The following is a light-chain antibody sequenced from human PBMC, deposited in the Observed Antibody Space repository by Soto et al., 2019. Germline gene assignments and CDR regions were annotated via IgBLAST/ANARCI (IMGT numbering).Light chain of an antibody. CDR3: QQSYSTPIT. V-gene: IGKV1-39*01. CDR2: AAS. J-gene: IGKJ5*01. CDR1: QSISSY. Sequence: DIQMTQSPSSLSASVGDIVTSTGRASQSISSYLNWYQQKPGKAPKLLIYAASSLQSGVPSRFSGSGSGTDFTLTISSLQPEDFATYYCQQSYSTPITFGQGTRLEIK.